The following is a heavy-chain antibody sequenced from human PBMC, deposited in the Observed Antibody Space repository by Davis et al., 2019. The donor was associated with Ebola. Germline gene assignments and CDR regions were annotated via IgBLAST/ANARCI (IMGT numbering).Heavy chain of an antibody. CDR1: GFTVSSNY. J-gene: IGHJ6*02. CDR2: IYSGGST. CDR3: ASEGPRGAYYYGMDV. Sequence: GESLKISCAASGFTVSSNYMSWVRQAPGKGLEWVSGIYSGGSTYYADSVEGRFIISRDNSKNTLYLQMNSLRAEDTAVYYCASEGPRGAYYYGMDVWGQGTTVTVSS. D-gene: IGHD3-10*01. V-gene: IGHV3-66*01.